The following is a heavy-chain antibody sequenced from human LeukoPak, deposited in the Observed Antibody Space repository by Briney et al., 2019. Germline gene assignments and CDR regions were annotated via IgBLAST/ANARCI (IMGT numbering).Heavy chain of an antibody. CDR2: IYYSGST. J-gene: IGHJ4*02. D-gene: IGHD1-26*01. Sequence: SETLSLTCTVSGGSISSSSYYWGWIRQPPGKGLEWIGSIYYSGSTYYNPSLKSRVTISVDTSKNQFSLKLRSVTAADTAVYYCARCYYSGSSQIDYWGQGTLVTVSS. V-gene: IGHV4-39*07. CDR3: ARCYYSGSSQIDY. CDR1: GGSISSSSYY.